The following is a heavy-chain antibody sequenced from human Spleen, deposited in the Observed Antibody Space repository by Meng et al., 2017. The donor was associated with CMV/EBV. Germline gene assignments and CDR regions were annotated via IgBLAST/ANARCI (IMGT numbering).Heavy chain of an antibody. D-gene: IGHD3-3*01. J-gene: IGHJ6*02. V-gene: IGHV4-39*07. CDR3: ARDKLRFLEWLLVPGYGMDV. Sequence: SETLSLTCTVSGGSISSSSYYWGWIRQPPGKGLEWIGSIYYSGSTYYNPSLKSRVTISVDTSKNQFSLKLSSVTAADTAVYYCARDKLRFLEWLLVPGYGMDVWGQGTTVTVSS. CDR1: GGSISSSSYY. CDR2: IYYSGST.